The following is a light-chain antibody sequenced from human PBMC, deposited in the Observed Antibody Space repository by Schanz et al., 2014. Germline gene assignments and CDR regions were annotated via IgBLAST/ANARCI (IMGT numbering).Light chain of an antibody. CDR2: DNN. CDR1: SSNIGAGYV. J-gene: IGLJ3*02. CDR3: ATWDNSLTAL. V-gene: IGLV1-40*01. Sequence: QSVLTQPPSVSGAPGQRVTISCTGSSSNIGAGYVVHWYQHLPGTAPKLLIYDNNNRPSGVPDRFSGSKSGTSASLAISGLQSEDEGVYYCATWDNSLTALFGGGTKLTVL.